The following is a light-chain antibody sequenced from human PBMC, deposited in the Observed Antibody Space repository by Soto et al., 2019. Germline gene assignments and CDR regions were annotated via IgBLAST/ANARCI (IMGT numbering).Light chain of an antibody. CDR2: DAS. CDR1: QSISSF. CDR3: KQRCSWT. V-gene: IGKV3-11*01. Sequence: EIVLTQSPATLSLSPGERATLSCRASQSISSFLGWYQQKPGQAPRLLIYDASNRATGIPARFSGSGSGTDFTLTISSLESEYFAVYYCKQRCSWTLGQGTKLDIK. J-gene: IGKJ1*01.